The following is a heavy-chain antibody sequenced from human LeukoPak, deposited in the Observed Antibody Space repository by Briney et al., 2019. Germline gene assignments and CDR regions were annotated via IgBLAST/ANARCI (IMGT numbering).Heavy chain of an antibody. Sequence: GGSLRLSCVGSGFTIHDHAMHWVRQAPGKGLEWVSGIDWNSGRIGYADSVKGRFTISRDNSKNTVYLQMNSLRVEDTAIYYCARDPLTGSYGVNWLDPWGQGTLVTVSS. CDR3: ARDPLTGSYGVNWLDP. CDR2: IDWNSGRI. J-gene: IGHJ5*02. V-gene: IGHV3-9*01. CDR1: GFTIHDHA. D-gene: IGHD1-26*01.